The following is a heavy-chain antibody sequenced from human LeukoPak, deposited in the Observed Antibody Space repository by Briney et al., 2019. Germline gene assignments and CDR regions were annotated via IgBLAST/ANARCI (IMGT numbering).Heavy chain of an antibody. D-gene: IGHD3-3*01. J-gene: IGHJ6*02. Sequence: SVKVSCKASGGTFSSYAISWVRQAPGQGLEWMGGIIPIFGTANYAQKFQGRVTITADESTSTAYMELSSLRSEDTAVYYCASCISAYYDFWNNGMDVWGQGTAVTVSS. CDR2: IIPIFGTA. CDR3: ASCISAYYDFWNNGMDV. CDR1: GGTFSSYA. V-gene: IGHV1-69*13.